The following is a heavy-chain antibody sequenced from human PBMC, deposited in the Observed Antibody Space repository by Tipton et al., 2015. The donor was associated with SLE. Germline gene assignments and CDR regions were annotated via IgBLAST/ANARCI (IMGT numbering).Heavy chain of an antibody. CDR1: GGSISSYY. V-gene: IGHV4-59*01. CDR3: ASAHPSYWCFEL. CDR2: IYYSGST. Sequence: TLSLTCTVSGGSISSYYWSWIRQPPGKGLEWIGYIYYSGSTNYNPSLKSRVTISVDTSQNQFSLKLSSVTAADTAVYYCASAHPSYWCFELWARGTLVTVPS. J-gene: IGHJ2*01.